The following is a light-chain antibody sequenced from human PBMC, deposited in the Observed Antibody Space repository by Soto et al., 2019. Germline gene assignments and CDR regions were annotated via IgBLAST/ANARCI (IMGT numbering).Light chain of an antibody. V-gene: IGKV3-15*01. CDR2: GAS. CDR3: QQYNNWPSWT. Sequence: EIVMTQSPATLSVSPGDGATLSCRASQSVSSNLAWYQQKPGQAPRLLLYGASTRATGIPARFSGSGSGTEFTLTISSLQSPDFAVYYCQQYNNWPSWTVGQGTKVE. CDR1: QSVSSN. J-gene: IGKJ1*01.